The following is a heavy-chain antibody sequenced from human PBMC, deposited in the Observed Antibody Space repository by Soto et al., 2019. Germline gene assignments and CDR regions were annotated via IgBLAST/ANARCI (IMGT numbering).Heavy chain of an antibody. CDR1: GFTFSSYA. J-gene: IGHJ5*02. D-gene: IGHD3-10*01. Sequence: GGSLRLSCAASGFTFSSYAMSWVRQAPGKGLEWVSAISGSGGSTYYADSVKGRFTISRDNSKNTLYLQMNSLRAEDTAVYYCAKGGLRGVIRNWFDPWGQGTLVTVSS. CDR2: ISGSGGST. V-gene: IGHV3-23*01. CDR3: AKGGLRGVIRNWFDP.